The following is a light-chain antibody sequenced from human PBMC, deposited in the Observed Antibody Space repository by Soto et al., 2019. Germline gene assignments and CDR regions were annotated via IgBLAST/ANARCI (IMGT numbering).Light chain of an antibody. J-gene: IGKJ3*01. Sequence: DIQMTQSPSSLSASLGDRVTISCRASQNISRFLSWFQQEPGKAPKLLIYAASTLQGGVPSRFSGSGSGTDFSLTVNSLQPEDFATYYCQQSLNSPFTFGPGPKVDIK. CDR1: QNISRF. V-gene: IGKV1-39*01. CDR2: AAS. CDR3: QQSLNSPFT.